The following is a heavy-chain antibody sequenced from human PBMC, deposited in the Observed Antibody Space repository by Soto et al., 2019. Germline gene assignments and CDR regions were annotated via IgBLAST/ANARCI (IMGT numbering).Heavy chain of an antibody. CDR1: GGSIGSGGYY. CDR2: IYYSGST. Sequence: QVQLQESGPGLVKPSQTLSLTCTVSGGSIGSGGYYWSWIRQHPGKGLEWIGYIYYSGSTYYNPSLKSRVTISVDTSKNQFSLKLSSVTAADTAVYYCARGYYDSSGYSYYFDYWGQGTLVTVSS. V-gene: IGHV4-31*03. D-gene: IGHD3-22*01. CDR3: ARGYYDSSGYSYYFDY. J-gene: IGHJ4*02.